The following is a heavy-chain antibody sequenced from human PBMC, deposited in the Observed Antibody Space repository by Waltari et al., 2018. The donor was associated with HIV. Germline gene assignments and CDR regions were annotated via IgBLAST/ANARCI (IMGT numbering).Heavy chain of an antibody. J-gene: IGHJ5*02. CDR3: ARIFGESYSWFDP. V-gene: IGHV4-31*03. D-gene: IGHD3-10*01. CDR2: ISYRGST. CDR1: GGSISSGGSY. Sequence: QVQLQESGPGLVKPSQTLSLTCTVSGGSISSGGSYWSWIRQHPGKGLEWIACISYRGSTYYNSSLKSRVVISVDKSKNQFSLKLSSVTAADTAVYYCARIFGESYSWFDPWGQGTLVTVSS.